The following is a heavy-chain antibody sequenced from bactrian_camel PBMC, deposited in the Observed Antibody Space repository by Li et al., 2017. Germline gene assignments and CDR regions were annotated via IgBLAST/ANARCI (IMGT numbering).Heavy chain of an antibody. CDR2: IYHDGKTT. D-gene: IGHD2*01. V-gene: IGHV3S53*01. CDR3: AADLASGCGGRWSDMYEYDY. CDR1: GRSYGDFC. Sequence: VQLVESGGGSVRAGGSLRLSCVNSGRSYGDFCTGWFRQAPGKERQVVATIYHDGKTTNYHDSVKGRFTISQNNSKNTVYLQMNSLDPEDTAMYYCAADLASGCGGRWSDMYEYDYWGQGTQVTVS. J-gene: IGHJ4*01.